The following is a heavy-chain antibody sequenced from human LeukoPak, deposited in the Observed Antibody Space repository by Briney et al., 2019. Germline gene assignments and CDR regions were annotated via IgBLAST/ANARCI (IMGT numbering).Heavy chain of an antibody. CDR1: GFTFSSYA. D-gene: IGHD6-13*01. CDR3: AKDALGSWYLKSKLEFDP. V-gene: IGHV3-23*01. CDR2: ISGSGDST. Sequence: GGSLRLSCAASGFTFSSYAMSWVRQAPGKGLEWVSAISGSGDSTYYADSVKGRFTISRDNSKNTLYLQMNSLRAEDTAVYYCAKDALGSWYLKSKLEFDPWGQGTLVTVSS. J-gene: IGHJ5*02.